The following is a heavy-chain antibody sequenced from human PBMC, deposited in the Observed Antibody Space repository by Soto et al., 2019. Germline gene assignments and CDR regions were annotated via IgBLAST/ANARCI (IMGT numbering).Heavy chain of an antibody. CDR2: IWYDGSNK. V-gene: IGHV3-33*01. Sequence: GWSMRLSCAACGFTLRSYGMHWVRQAPGKGLEWVAVIWYDGSNKYYADSVKGRFTISRDNSKNTLYLQMNSLRAEDTAVYYCARDAYCTNGVCYYYYYGMDVWGQGTTVTVSS. D-gene: IGHD2-8*01. J-gene: IGHJ6*02. CDR1: GFTLRSYG. CDR3: ARDAYCTNGVCYYYYYGMDV.